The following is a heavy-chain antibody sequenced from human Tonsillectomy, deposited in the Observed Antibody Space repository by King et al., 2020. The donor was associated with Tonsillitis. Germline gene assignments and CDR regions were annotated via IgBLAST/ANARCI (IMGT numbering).Heavy chain of an antibody. V-gene: IGHV4-39*01. Sequence: LQLQESGPGLVKPSETLSLTCTVSSGSISSSSYYWGWIRQPPGKGLEWIGSIYYSGSTYYNPSLKSRVTISVDTSKNQFSLKLSSVTAADTAVYYCARLSYYSDSSGYSYWYFDLWGRGTLVTVSS. J-gene: IGHJ2*01. CDR3: ARLSYYSDSSGYSYWYFDL. D-gene: IGHD3-22*01. CDR2: IYYSGST. CDR1: SGSISSSSYY.